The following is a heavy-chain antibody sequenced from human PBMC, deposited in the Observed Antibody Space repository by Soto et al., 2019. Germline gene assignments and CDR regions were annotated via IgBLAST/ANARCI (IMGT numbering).Heavy chain of an antibody. V-gene: IGHV1-18*01. CDR3: ARREQQLLDENAFDI. J-gene: IGHJ3*02. Sequence: QGQLVQSGAEVKKPGASVKVSCKASGYTFTSYGISWVRQAPGQWLEWMGWISAYNGNTNYEQKHQGRLTMTTDTSTSTAYMELRSLRSDDTGVYYCARREQQLLDENAFDIWGQGTMVTVSS. CDR2: ISAYNGNT. CDR1: GYTFTSYG. D-gene: IGHD6-13*01.